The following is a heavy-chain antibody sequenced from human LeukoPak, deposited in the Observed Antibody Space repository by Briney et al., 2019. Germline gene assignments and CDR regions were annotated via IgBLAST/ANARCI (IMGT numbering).Heavy chain of an antibody. Sequence: SETLSLTCTVSGGSMSTYHWGWIRQPPGKGLEWTGYIYYSGSTNYNPSLNSRVTISVDTSKNQFSLRLSSVTAADTAIYYCARAVSGRFDYWGQGTLVTVSS. J-gene: IGHJ4*02. CDR2: IYYSGST. V-gene: IGHV4-59*08. CDR3: ARAVSGRFDY. D-gene: IGHD6-19*01. CDR1: GGSMSTYH.